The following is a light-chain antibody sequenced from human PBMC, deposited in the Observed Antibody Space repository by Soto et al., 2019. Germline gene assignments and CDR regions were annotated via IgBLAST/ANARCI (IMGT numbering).Light chain of an antibody. Sequence: DIQLTQSPSVLSASVGYTVTITCRASQALSNYLAWYQQKPVKAPDLLIYSASTLQSGVPSRFRGSRSEKELSLTIRELQLEDFATYHGNKLSRYPITFAVATKVDIX. J-gene: IGKJ4*01. CDR3: NKLSRYPIT. V-gene: IGKV1-9*01. CDR2: SAS. CDR1: QALSNY.